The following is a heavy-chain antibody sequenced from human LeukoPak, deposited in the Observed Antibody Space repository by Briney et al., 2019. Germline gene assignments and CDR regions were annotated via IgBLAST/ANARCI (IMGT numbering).Heavy chain of an antibody. Sequence: ASVKVSCKVSGYTLTELSMHWVRQAPGKGREWMGGFDPEDGETIYARKFQGRVTMTEDTSTDTAYMELSSLRSEDTAVYYCAREHTVTNYYYYYYMDVWGKGTTVTVSS. J-gene: IGHJ6*03. V-gene: IGHV1-24*01. CDR1: GYTLTELS. D-gene: IGHD4-17*01. CDR3: AREHTVTNYYYYYYMDV. CDR2: FDPEDGET.